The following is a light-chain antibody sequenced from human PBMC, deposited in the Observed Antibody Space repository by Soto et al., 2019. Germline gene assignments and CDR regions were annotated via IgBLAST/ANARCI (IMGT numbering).Light chain of an antibody. CDR2: GAS. Sequence: EIVLTQSPGTLSLSPGERATLSCRASQSISSTYLAWYQQKPGQAPRLLISGASSRAPGIPDRFSGSGSGTDFTLTISRLEPEDFALYYCQQYGGSPRTFGQGTQVELK. CDR3: QQYGGSPRT. V-gene: IGKV3-20*01. CDR1: QSISSTY. J-gene: IGKJ1*01.